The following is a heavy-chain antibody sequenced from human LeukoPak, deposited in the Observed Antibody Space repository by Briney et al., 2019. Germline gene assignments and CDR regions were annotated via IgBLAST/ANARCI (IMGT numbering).Heavy chain of an antibody. CDR2: ISWNSGSI. Sequence: GGSLRLSCAASGFTFDDYAMHWVQQAPGKDLEWVSGISWNSGSIGYAGSVKGRFTISRDNSKNTLYLQMNSLRAEDTAVYYCAKDGLTYSSSSEVDYWGQGTLVTVSS. J-gene: IGHJ4*02. V-gene: IGHV3-9*01. CDR3: AKDGLTYSSSSEVDY. CDR1: GFTFDDYA. D-gene: IGHD6-6*01.